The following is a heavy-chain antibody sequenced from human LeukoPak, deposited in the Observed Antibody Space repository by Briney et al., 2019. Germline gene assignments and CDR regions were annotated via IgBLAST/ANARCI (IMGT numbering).Heavy chain of an antibody. CDR1: GYTFTSYD. D-gene: IGHD4-17*01. J-gene: IGHJ4*02. CDR2: MNPNSGST. V-gene: IGHV1-8*01. CDR3: ARGRRGTTVTTFRLGQVFDY. Sequence: ASVKVSCKASGYTFTSYDINWVRQATGQGLEWMGWMNPNSGSTGYAQKFQGRATMTRNASISTAYMELSSLRSEDTAVYYCARGRRGTTVTTFRLGQVFDYWGQGTLVTVSS.